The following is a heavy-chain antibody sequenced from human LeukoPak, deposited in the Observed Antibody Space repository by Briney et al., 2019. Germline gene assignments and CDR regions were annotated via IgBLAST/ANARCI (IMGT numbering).Heavy chain of an antibody. CDR2: ISSSSSHI. Sequence: PGGSLRLSCAASGFTFSSYSMNWVRQAPGKGLEWVSSISSSSSHIYYADSVKGRFTISRDNAKNSLYLRMNSLRAEDTAVYYCARDAYGDYAHWGQGTLVTVSS. CDR3: ARDAYGDYAH. V-gene: IGHV3-21*01. J-gene: IGHJ4*02. CDR1: GFTFSSYS. D-gene: IGHD4-17*01.